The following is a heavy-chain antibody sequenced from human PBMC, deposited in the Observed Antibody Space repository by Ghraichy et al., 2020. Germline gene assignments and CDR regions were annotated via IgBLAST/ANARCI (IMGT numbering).Heavy chain of an antibody. V-gene: IGHV4-34*01. CDR2: INHSGST. CDR1: GGSFSGYY. CDR3: ARGTPKRIAAAATPPRFDY. J-gene: IGHJ4*02. D-gene: IGHD6-13*01. Sequence: SETLSLTCAVYGGSFSGYYWSWIRQPPGKGLEWIGEINHSGSTNYNPSLKSRVTISVDTSKNQFSLKLSSVTAADTAVYYCARGTPKRIAAAATPPRFDYWGQGTLVTVSS.